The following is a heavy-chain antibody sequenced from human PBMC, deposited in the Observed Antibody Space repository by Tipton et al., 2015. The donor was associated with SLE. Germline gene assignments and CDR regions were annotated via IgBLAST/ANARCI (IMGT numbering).Heavy chain of an antibody. Sequence: QVQLVQSGTEVKKPGASVKVSCETSGYTFSVYFIHWVRQAPGQGLEWMGWVYPTNGDTRYAEKFQGRVTMTRDTSVNTVYLELNRLRSDDTATYFCVRENNFYDFRGQGTLVTVSS. CDR2: VYPTNGDT. CDR3: VRENNFYDF. J-gene: IGHJ4*02. CDR1: GYTFSVYF. V-gene: IGHV1-2*02.